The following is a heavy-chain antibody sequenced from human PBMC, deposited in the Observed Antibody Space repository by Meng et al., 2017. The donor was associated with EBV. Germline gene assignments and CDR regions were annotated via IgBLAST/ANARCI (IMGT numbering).Heavy chain of an antibody. CDR2: IYWDDDK. V-gene: IGHV2-5*02. J-gene: IGHJ5*02. D-gene: IGHD6-13*01. CDR3: AHRRDEYSSSWYGWFDP. Sequence: HIPLKEPVPQLVQPPQTLPLTCTFSGFSLSTSGGGVGWIRQPPGKALEWLALIYWDDDKRYSPSLKSRLTITKDTSKNQVVLTMTNMDPVDTATYYCAHRRDEYSSSWYGWFDPWGQGTLVTVSS. CDR1: GFSLSTSGGG.